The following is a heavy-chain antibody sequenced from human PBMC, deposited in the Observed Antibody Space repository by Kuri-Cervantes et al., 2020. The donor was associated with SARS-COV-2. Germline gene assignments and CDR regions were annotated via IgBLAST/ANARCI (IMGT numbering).Heavy chain of an antibody. Sequence: ASVKVSCKGSGYSFTSYWISWVRQMPGKGLEWMGWSNAGNGNTKYSQEFQGRVTITRDTSASTAYMELSSLRSEDTAVYYCARVGALFDYDSSGYFDDWGQGTLVTVSS. V-gene: IGHV1-3*02. CDR2: SNAGNGNT. D-gene: IGHD3-22*01. CDR1: GYSFTSYW. CDR3: ARVGALFDYDSSGYFDD. J-gene: IGHJ4*02.